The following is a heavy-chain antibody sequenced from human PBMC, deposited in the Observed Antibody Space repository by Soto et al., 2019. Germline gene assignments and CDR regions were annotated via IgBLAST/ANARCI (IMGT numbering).Heavy chain of an antibody. D-gene: IGHD3-16*01. CDR1: GFTFSRYA. J-gene: IGHJ4*02. CDR2: LSGSGGST. Sequence: EVQLLESGGGLVQPGGSLRLSCAASGFTFSRYAMSWVRQAPGKGLEWVSALSGSGGSTYYADSVKGRVTISRDNSKNTLYLQMNSRRAEDTAVYYCAKDGGRKLDYWGQGTLVTVSS. CDR3: AKDGGRKLDY. V-gene: IGHV3-23*01.